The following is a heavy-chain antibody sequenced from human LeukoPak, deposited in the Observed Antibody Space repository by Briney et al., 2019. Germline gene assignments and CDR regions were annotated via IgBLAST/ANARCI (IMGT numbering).Heavy chain of an antibody. J-gene: IGHJ4*02. V-gene: IGHV3-23*01. CDR3: AKVVGYDFWSGYYSFDY. D-gene: IGHD3-3*01. Sequence: GGSLRLSCAASGFTFSSYAMSWVRQAPGKGLEWVSAISGSGGSTYYADSVKGRFTISRDNSKNTLYLQMNSLRAEDTAVYYCAKVVGYDFWSGYYSFDYWGQATLVTVSS. CDR1: GFTFSSYA. CDR2: ISGSGGST.